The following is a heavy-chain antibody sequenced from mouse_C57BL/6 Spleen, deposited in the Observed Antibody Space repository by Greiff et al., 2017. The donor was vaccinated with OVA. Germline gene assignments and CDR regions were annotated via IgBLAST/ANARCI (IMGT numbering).Heavy chain of an antibody. CDR3: AKEGFPYYFDY. J-gene: IGHJ2*01. CDR1: GFSLTSYG. CDR2: IWGGGST. Sequence: VMLVESGPGLVQPSQSLSITCTVSGFSLTSYGVHWVRQSPGKGLEWLGVIWGGGSTDYNAAFMSRLSITEDNSKSQVFFKMNSLQADDTAIYYCAKEGFPYYFDYWGQGTTLTVSS. V-gene: IGHV2-5*01.